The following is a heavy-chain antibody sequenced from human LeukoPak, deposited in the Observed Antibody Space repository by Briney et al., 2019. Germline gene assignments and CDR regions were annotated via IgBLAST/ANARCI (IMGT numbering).Heavy chain of an antibody. J-gene: IGHJ4*02. Sequence: GGSLRLSCAASGFTFSSYGMHRVRQAPGKGLEWVAFIRYDGSNKYYADSVKGRFTISRDNSKNTLYLQMNSLRAEDTAVYYCAKDRGCSSTSCYVGGFDYWGQGTLVTVSS. CDR2: IRYDGSNK. V-gene: IGHV3-30*02. CDR1: GFTFSSYG. CDR3: AKDRGCSSTSCYVGGFDY. D-gene: IGHD2-2*01.